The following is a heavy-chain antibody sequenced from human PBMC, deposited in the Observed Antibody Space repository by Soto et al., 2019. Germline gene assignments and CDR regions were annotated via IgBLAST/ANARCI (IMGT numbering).Heavy chain of an antibody. V-gene: IGHV1-69*13. D-gene: IGHD3-10*01. CDR2: IIPIFGTA. J-gene: IGHJ6*02. CDR1: GGTLSSYA. CDR3: AIPGYGSWSVYYYYGMDV. Sequence: SVKVSCKASGGTLSSYAISWVRQAPGQGLEWMGGIIPIFGTANYAQKFQGRVTITADESTSTAYMELSSLRSEDTAVYYCAIPGYGSWSVYYYYGMDVWGQGTTVTVSS.